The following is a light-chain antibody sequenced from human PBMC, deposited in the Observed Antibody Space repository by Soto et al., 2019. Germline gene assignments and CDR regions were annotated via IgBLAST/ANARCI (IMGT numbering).Light chain of an antibody. J-gene: IGLJ3*02. CDR1: SGHSSYI. CDR2: LEGSGSY. Sequence: QLVLTQSSSASASLGSSVKLTCTLSSGHSSYIIAWHQQQPGKAPRYLMKLEGSGSYNKGSGVPDRFSGSSSGADRYLTISNLQFEDEADYYCETWDSTPVFGGGTKLTVL. CDR3: ETWDSTPV. V-gene: IGLV4-60*02.